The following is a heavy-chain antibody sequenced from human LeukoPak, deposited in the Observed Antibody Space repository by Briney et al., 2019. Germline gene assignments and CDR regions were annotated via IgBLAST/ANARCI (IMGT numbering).Heavy chain of an antibody. J-gene: IGHJ4*02. CDR2: IYYSGST. CDR3: ARGMASGFWSGYSFDY. CDR1: GGSISSGDYY. V-gene: IGHV4-30-4*02. D-gene: IGHD3-3*01. Sequence: SDTLSLTCTVSGGSISSGDYYLSWIRQPPGKGLEWIGYIYYSGSTYYNPSLKSRVTISVDTSKNQFSLKLSSVTAADTAVSYCARGMASGFWSGYSFDYWGQGTLVTVSS.